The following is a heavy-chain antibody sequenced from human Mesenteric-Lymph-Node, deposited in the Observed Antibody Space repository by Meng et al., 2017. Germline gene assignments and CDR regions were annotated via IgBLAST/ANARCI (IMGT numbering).Heavy chain of an antibody. CDR1: GYTFTTYA. D-gene: IGHD6-19*01. CDR2: INAGNGNT. J-gene: IGHJ5*02. CDR3: ARCIAVAGNWFDP. V-gene: IGHV1-3*01. Sequence: QVHLVQSGVEGKKPGASVKVSCKASGYTFTTYAIHWVRQAPGQRLEWMGWINAGNGNTRYSQKFQGRVSITRDTSASKAYMELSSLRSEDTAVYYCARCIAVAGNWFDPWGQGTLVTVSS.